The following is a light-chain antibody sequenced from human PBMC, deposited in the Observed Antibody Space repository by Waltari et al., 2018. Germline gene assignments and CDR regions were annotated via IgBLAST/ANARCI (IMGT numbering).Light chain of an antibody. V-gene: IGKV1-17*01. CDR2: AAS. Sequence: DIQMTQSPSSLSASVGYAVTITCRASQDISSYLNWFQQKPGKAPKLLIYAASSLESGVPSRFSGSGSGTEFTLTISSLQPEDFAAYYCLQHHSYPRTFGQGTKVEI. CDR1: QDISSY. CDR3: LQHHSYPRT. J-gene: IGKJ1*01.